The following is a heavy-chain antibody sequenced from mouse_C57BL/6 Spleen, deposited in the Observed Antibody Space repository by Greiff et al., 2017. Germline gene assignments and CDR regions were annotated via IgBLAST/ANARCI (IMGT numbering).Heavy chain of an antibody. V-gene: IGHV3-6*01. J-gene: IGHJ4*01. D-gene: IGHD2-5*01. CDR1: GYSITSGYY. CDR2: ISYDGSN. Sequence: VQLKQSGPGLVKPSQSLSLTCSVTGYSITSGYYWNWIRQFPGNKLEWMGYISYDGSNNYNPSLKNRISITRDTSKNQFFLKLNSVTTEDTATYYCARRLYSNYAMDYWGQGTSVTVSS. CDR3: ARRLYSNYAMDY.